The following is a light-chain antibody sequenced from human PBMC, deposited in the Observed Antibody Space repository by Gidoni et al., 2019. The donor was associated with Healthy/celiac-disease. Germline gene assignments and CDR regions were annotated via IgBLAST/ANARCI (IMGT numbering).Light chain of an antibody. CDR1: QSVSSY. CDR2: DAS. CDR3: QQRSNWPPT. J-gene: IGKJ4*01. V-gene: IGKV3-11*01. Sequence: ESVLTQSPATLSLSPGERATLSCSASQSVSSYLAWYQQQPGQAPRLLIYDASNRATAIPARFSGSGSGTVFILTISSLEPDDFAVYYCQQRSNWPPTFGGGTKVEIK.